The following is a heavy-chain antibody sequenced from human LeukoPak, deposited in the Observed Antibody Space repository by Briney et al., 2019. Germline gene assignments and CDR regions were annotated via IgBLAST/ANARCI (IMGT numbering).Heavy chain of an antibody. D-gene: IGHD3-9*01. CDR1: GFTFEDYV. CDR2: ISWNSGNI. CDR3: AKDMRDYDVFTGYFPFDY. Sequence: PGGSLRLSCAASGFTFEDYVMHWVRQAPGKGLEWVSGISWNSGNIVYADSVKGRFTISRDNAKNSLYLQMNSLGPEDTALYYCAKDMRDYDVFTGYFPFDYWGQGTLVAVSS. V-gene: IGHV3-9*01. J-gene: IGHJ4*02.